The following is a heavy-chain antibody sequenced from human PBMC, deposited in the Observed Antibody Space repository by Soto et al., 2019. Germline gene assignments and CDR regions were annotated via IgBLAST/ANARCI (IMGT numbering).Heavy chain of an antibody. CDR1: GFTFSNAW. V-gene: IGHV3-15*01. CDR2: IKSKTDGGTT. Sequence: GGSLRLSCAASGFTFSNAWMSWVRQAPGKGLEWVGRIKSKTDGGTTDYAAPVKGRFTISRDDSKNTLYLQMNSLKTEDTAVYYCTTTDYDFWSGSDYWGQGTLVTVSS. CDR3: TTTDYDFWSGSDY. J-gene: IGHJ4*02. D-gene: IGHD3-3*01.